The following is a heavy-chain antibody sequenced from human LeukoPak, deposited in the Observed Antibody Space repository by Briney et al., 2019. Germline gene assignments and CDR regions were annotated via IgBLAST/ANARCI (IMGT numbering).Heavy chain of an antibody. J-gene: IGHJ6*02. CDR1: GFTFSRYG. V-gene: IGHV3-33*01. CDR3: ARAVLYYYYGMDV. Sequence: GRSLRLSCAASGFTFSRYGMHWVRQAPGKGLEWVAVIWYDGSNRQYVDSVKGRFTISRDNSKNTLYLQMNSLRAEDTAVYYCARAVLYYYYGMDVWGQGTTVTVSS. CDR2: IWYDGSNR.